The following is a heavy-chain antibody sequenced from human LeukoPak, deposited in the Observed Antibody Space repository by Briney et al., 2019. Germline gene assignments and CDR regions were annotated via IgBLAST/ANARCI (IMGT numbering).Heavy chain of an antibody. CDR1: GYTFTSYY. D-gene: IGHD1-26*01. Sequence: AAVKVSCTASGYTFTSYYMHWVRQAPGQGLEWMGLIDTTGGSTGYAQKFQGRVTMTRDMSTSTDYMELSSLRSEDTAIYYCARDNSVGDNAWWFDPWGQGTLVTVSS. V-gene: IGHV1-46*01. J-gene: IGHJ5*02. CDR2: IDTTGGST. CDR3: ARDNSVGDNAWWFDP.